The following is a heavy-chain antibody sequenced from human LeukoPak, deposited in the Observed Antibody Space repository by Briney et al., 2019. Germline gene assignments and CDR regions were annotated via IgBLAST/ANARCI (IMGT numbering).Heavy chain of an antibody. V-gene: IGHV3-11*06. J-gene: IGHJ3*02. D-gene: IGHD1-26*01. CDR2: ISNSGSYT. CDR1: GFSFSDNY. Sequence: GGSLRLSCAASGFSFSDNYMSWIRQAPGKGLEWVSYISNSGSYTNYPDSVKGRFTISRDNAKNSLSLQMNSLRAEDTAIYYCARDRRVGATWSVGAFDIWGQGTTVTVSS. CDR3: ARDRRVGATWSVGAFDI.